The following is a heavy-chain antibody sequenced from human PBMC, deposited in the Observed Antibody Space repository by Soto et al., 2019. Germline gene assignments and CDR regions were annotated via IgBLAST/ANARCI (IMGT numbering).Heavy chain of an antibody. Sequence: ESGGGVVQPGRSLRLSCEASGFTFSSYPMHWVRQAPGKGLEWMAIIADDGSSEHYAASVKGRFTISRDNSKNTLFLHMSSLTPEDTATYFCARDGSSSWYFDWYFDLWGRGTRVSVSS. V-gene: IGHV3-30-3*01. CDR3: ARDGSSSWYFDWYFDL. J-gene: IGHJ2*01. D-gene: IGHD2-15*01. CDR2: IADDGSSE. CDR1: GFTFSSYP.